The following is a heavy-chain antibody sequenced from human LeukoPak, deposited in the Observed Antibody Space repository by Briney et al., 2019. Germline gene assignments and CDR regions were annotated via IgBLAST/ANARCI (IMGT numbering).Heavy chain of an antibody. CDR1: GFSFSSYR. Sequence: KPGGSLRLSCAASGFSFSSYRMGWVRQAPGKGLEWVASIKQDGVEKHYVDSLKGRVIISRDNAENSLYLQVNSLRVEDTAVYYCASGSSGRYFANFEYWGQGVLLTVSS. J-gene: IGHJ4*02. CDR3: ASGSSGRYFANFEY. D-gene: IGHD6-19*01. V-gene: IGHV3-7*01. CDR2: IKQDGVEK.